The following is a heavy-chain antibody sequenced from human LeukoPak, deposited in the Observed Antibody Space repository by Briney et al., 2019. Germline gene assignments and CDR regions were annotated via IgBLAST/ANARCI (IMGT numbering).Heavy chain of an antibody. Sequence: GGSLRLSCTASGFTFGDYVVSWFRQAPGKGLEWVGFIRTKAYGGSTEYAASVKGRFTISRDDSESIAYLQMNSLKTEDTAVYYCTRGSDTVFGVARDGFDSWGQGTLVTVSS. J-gene: IGHJ4*02. V-gene: IGHV3-49*03. D-gene: IGHD3-3*01. CDR3: TRGSDTVFGVARDGFDS. CDR2: IRTKAYGGST. CDR1: GFTFGDYV.